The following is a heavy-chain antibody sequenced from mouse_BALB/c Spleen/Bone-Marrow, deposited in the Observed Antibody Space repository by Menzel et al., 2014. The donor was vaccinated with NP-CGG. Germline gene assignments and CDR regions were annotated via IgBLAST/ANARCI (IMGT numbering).Heavy chain of an antibody. CDR1: GYSFTDYT. CDR3: ARAGWYDY. CDR2: FNPNNGGT. D-gene: IGHD1-1*02. Sequence: EVQLQQSGPELVKPGSSGKMSCKTSGYSFTDYTIHWVKQSHGKSLEWIGNFNPNNGGTNYNQKFKDKATLTVDKSSRTAYMEFRSLTFEDSAVYYCARAGWYDYWAQATTPTVSS. J-gene: IGHJ2*01. V-gene: IGHV1-22*01.